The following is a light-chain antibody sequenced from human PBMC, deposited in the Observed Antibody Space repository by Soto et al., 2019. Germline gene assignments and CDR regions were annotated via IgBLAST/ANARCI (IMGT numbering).Light chain of an antibody. Sequence: EIVLTQSPGTLSLSPGERATLSCRASQSVSSSYLAWYQQKPGQAPRLLIYGASSRATGIPDRFSGSGSGTDFTLTISRLEPEDFAVYYYQQYVSSPPLTFGGGTKVEIK. V-gene: IGKV3-20*01. CDR2: GAS. CDR3: QQYVSSPPLT. J-gene: IGKJ4*01. CDR1: QSVSSSY.